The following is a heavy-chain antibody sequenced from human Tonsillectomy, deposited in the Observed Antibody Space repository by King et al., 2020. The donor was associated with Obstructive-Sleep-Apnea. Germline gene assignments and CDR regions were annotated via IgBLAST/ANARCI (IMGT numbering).Heavy chain of an antibody. D-gene: IGHD4-17*01. CDR2: ISYDGSDK. CDR3: ARDNSGDYPLFNGLDV. V-gene: IGHV3-30*04. CDR1: GFTFSSYA. Sequence: VQLVESGGGVVQPGRSLRLSCAASGFTFSSYAVHWVRQAPGKGLDWVALISYDGSDKYYTDSVKGRFTVSRDNSRNTLYLLMNSLRAEDTALYYCARDNSGDYPLFNGLDVWGPGTTVTVSS. J-gene: IGHJ6*02.